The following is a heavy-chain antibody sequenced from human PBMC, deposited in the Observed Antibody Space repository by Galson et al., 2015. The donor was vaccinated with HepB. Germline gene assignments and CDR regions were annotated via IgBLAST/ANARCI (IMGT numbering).Heavy chain of an antibody. CDR1: GGTFSSYA. CDR3: ARDPRGGDSYGAGFDY. CDR2: IIPIFGIA. J-gene: IGHJ4*02. V-gene: IGHV1-69*13. D-gene: IGHD5-18*01. Sequence: SVKVSCKASGGTFSSYAISWVRQAPGQGLEWMGGIIPIFGIANYAQKFQGRVTITADESTSTAYMELSSLRSEDTAVYYCARDPRGGDSYGAGFDYWGQGTLVTVSS.